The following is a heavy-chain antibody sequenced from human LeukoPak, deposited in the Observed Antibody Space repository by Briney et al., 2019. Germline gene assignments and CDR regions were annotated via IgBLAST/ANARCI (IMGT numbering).Heavy chain of an antibody. CDR3: ARDFTKTASPDAFDF. CDR1: GGSISSYY. CDR2: FHYSGST. V-gene: IGHV4-59*12. D-gene: IGHD1-1*01. Sequence: SETLSLTCTVSGGSISSYYWSWIRQPPGKGLEWIGYFHYSGSTNYNPSLKSRVTISVDTSKNQFSLKLSSVTAADTAVYYCARDFTKTASPDAFDFWGQGTLVAVSS. J-gene: IGHJ3*01.